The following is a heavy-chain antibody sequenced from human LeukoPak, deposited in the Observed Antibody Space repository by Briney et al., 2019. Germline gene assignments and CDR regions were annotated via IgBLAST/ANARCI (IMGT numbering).Heavy chain of an antibody. D-gene: IGHD3-22*01. CDR1: GFTFSSYG. J-gene: IGHJ6*02. CDR3: ARGATEMIVVDRSTYYYYYYGMDV. CDR2: IWYDGSNK. V-gene: IGHV3-33*01. Sequence: GGSLRLSCAASGFTFSSYGMHWVRQAPGKGLEWVAVIWYDGSNKYYADSVKGRFTISRDNSKNTLYLQMNSLRVEDTAVYYCARGATEMIVVDRSTYYYYYYGMDVWGQGTTVTVSS.